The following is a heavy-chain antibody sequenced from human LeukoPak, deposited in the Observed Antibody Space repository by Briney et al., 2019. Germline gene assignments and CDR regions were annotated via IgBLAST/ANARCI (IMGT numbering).Heavy chain of an antibody. J-gene: IGHJ6*03. CDR1: GYTFTSYY. CDR2: SDPKSGAT. D-gene: IGHD1-26*01. Sequence: VASVKVSCKTSGYTFTSYYIHWLRQAPGQRFEWMGWSDPKSGATKYEHFQGRVTMTRDTSISKAYMELSRLRSDDTAVYYCARGSAPGAYVYYYMDVWGKGTTVTVSS. CDR3: ARGSAPGAYVYYYMDV. V-gene: IGHV1-2*02.